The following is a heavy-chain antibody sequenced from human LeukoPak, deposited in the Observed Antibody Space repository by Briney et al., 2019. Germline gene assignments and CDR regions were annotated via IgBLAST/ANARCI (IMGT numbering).Heavy chain of an antibody. CDR1: GGSISSGGYY. D-gene: IGHD3-10*01. CDR2: IYYSGST. J-gene: IGHJ4*02. Sequence: PSETLSLTCTVSGGSISSGGYYWSWIRQHPGKGLEWIGYIYYSGSTYYNPSLKSRVTISVDTSKNQFSLKLSSVTAADTAVYYCARWEKFTYYYGSGSYGTFDYWGQGTLVTVSS. V-gene: IGHV4-31*03. CDR3: ARWEKFTYYYGSGSYGTFDY.